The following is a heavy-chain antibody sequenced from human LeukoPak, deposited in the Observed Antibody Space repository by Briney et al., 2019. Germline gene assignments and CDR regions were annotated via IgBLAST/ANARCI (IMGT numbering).Heavy chain of an antibody. CDR1: GGSISSGGYY. V-gene: IGHV4-61*08. Sequence: SETLSLTCTVSGGSISSGGYYWSWIRQPPGKGLEWIGYIYYSGSTNYNPSLKSRVTISLDTSKNQFSLNLSSVTAADTAVYYCAREINRNWYFDLWGRGTLVTVSS. CDR2: IYYSGST. CDR3: AREINRNWYFDL. D-gene: IGHD1-14*01. J-gene: IGHJ2*01.